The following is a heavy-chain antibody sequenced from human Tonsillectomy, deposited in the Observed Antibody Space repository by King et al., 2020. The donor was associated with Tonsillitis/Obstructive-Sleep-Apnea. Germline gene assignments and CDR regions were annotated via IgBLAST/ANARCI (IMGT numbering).Heavy chain of an antibody. D-gene: IGHD2-8*01. V-gene: IGHV4-59*01. Sequence: HVQLQESGPGLVKPSETLSLTCTVSGGSISSYYWSWIRQPPGKGLEWIGYIYYSESANYNPSLKSRVTISVDTSKNQFSLKLSSVTAADTAVYYCARDMVLEAGGDAFDIWAKGQWSPSLQ. CDR1: GGSISSYY. CDR2: IYYSESA. J-gene: IGHJ3*02. CDR3: ARDMVLEAGGDAFDI.